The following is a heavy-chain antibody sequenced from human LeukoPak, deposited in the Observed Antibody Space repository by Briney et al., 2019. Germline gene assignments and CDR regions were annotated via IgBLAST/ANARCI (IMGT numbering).Heavy chain of an antibody. CDR3: ARHRMVRGVHPFDY. J-gene: IGHJ4*02. V-gene: IGHV4-34*01. D-gene: IGHD3-10*01. Sequence: SETLSLTCAVYGGSFSGYYWGWIRQPPGKGLEWIGEINHSGSTNYNPSPKSRVTISVDTSKNQFSLKLSSVTAADTAVYYCARHRMVRGVHPFDYWGQGTLVTVSS. CDR1: GGSFSGYY. CDR2: INHSGST.